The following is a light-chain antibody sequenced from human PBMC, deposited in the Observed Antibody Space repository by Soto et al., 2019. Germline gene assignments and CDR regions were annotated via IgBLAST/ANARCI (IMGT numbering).Light chain of an antibody. Sequence: QSALTQPASVSGSPGQSITISYTGTSSDVGNYNLVSWYQQYPGKAPKLIIYDVSKRPSGISNRFSGSKSGNTASLTVSGLQAEDEADYYCFSYAGTSMLFGGGTKVTVL. CDR3: FSYAGTSML. CDR2: DVS. V-gene: IGLV2-23*02. J-gene: IGLJ2*01. CDR1: SSDVGNYNL.